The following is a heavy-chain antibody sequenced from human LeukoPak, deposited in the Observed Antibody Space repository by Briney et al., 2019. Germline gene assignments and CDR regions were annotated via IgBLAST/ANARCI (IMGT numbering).Heavy chain of an antibody. V-gene: IGHV4-39*01. Sequence: SETLSLTCTVSGGSISSSSYYWGWIRQPPGKGLEWIGSIYYSGSTYYNPSLKSRVTISVDTPKNQFSLKLSSVTAADTAVYYCARHRAYSSSSPFDYWGQGTLVTVSS. CDR3: ARHRAYSSSSPFDY. D-gene: IGHD6-6*01. CDR1: GGSISSSSYY. J-gene: IGHJ4*02. CDR2: IYYSGST.